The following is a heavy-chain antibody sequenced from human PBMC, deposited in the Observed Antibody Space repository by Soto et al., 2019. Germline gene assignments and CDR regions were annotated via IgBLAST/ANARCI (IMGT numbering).Heavy chain of an antibody. CDR1: GDTFSSYT. J-gene: IGHJ3*02. D-gene: IGHD4-17*01. CDR3: ARDRPPTVTLDAFDI. CDR2: IIPIFGTA. V-gene: IGHV1-69*01. Sequence: QVQLVQSGAEGKKPVSSVKGSCKASGDTFSSYTITWVRQAPRQELEWVGGIIPIFGTANYAQKFQGRVTITADESTSTAYMELSSLRSEDTAVYYCARDRPPTVTLDAFDIWGQGTMVTVSS.